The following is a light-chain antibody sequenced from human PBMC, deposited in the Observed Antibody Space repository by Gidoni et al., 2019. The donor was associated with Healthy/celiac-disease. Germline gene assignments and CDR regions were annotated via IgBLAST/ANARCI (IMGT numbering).Light chain of an antibody. CDR3: MQALQTTWT. CDR2: LGS. V-gene: IGKV2-28*01. CDR1: QSLLHSNGYNY. Sequence: EIVMTQSPLSLPVTPGEPASISCSSSQSLLHSNGYNYLDWYLQKPGQSPQLLIYLGSNRAPGVPDRFSGSGSGTDFTLRISRVEAEDVGVYYCMQALQTTWTFGQGTKVEIK. J-gene: IGKJ1*01.